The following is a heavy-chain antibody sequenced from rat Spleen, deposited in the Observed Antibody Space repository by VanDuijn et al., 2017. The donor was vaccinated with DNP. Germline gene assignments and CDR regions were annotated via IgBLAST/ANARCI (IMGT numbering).Heavy chain of an antibody. CDR2: VNTGGGIT. V-gene: IGHV5S13*01. D-gene: IGHD1-2*01. Sequence: EVQLVESGGGLLQPGRSLKLSCAASGFTFSSYDMAWVRQAPSKGLEWVASVNTGGGITYYRDSVKGRFTVSRDNARNTLYLQMDSLRSEDTATYFCSTADYSSYWGQGTLVTVSS. CDR3: STADYSSY. CDR1: GFTFSSYD. J-gene: IGHJ3*01.